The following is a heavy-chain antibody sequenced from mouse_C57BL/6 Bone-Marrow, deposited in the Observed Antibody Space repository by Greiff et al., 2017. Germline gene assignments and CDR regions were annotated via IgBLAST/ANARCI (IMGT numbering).Heavy chain of an antibody. CDR3: ARSGYYYGSSSYAMDY. CDR2: INPSNGGT. J-gene: IGHJ4*01. CDR1: GYTFTSYW. Sequence: QVQLQQPGTELVKPGASVKLSCKASGYTFTSYWMHWVKQRPGQGLEWIGNINPSNGGTNYNEKFKSKATLTVDKSSSTAYMQLSSLTSEDSAVYDCARSGYYYGSSSYAMDYWGQGTSVTVSS. V-gene: IGHV1-53*01. D-gene: IGHD1-1*01.